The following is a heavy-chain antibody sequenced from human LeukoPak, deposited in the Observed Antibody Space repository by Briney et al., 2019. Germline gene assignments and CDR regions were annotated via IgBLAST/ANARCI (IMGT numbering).Heavy chain of an antibody. D-gene: IGHD3-3*01. CDR2: IKQDGSEK. CDR3: AREGYDFWSGYRNWFDP. CDR1: GFTFSSYW. Sequence: GGSLRLSCAASGFTFSSYWMSWVRQAPGKGLEWVANIKQDGSEKYYVDSVKGRFTISRDNAKNSLYLQMNSLRAEDTAVYYCAREGYDFWSGYRNWFDPWGQGALVTVSS. V-gene: IGHV3-7*01. J-gene: IGHJ5*02.